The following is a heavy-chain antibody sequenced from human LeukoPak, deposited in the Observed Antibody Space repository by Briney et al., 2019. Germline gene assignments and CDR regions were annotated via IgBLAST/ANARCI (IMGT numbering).Heavy chain of an antibody. J-gene: IGHJ3*02. V-gene: IGHV3-23*01. D-gene: IGHD3-10*01. CDR3: AKDAIRGNGIYDAFDI. CDR1: GFTFDTYA. CDR2: IGNTET. Sequence: GGSLRLSCAASGFTFDTYAMSWVRQAPGKGLEWVSTIGNTETHYADSVKGRFTISRDNRQNTVYLQMTSLRAEDTAVYFCAKDAIRGNGIYDAFDIWGQGTRVTVSS.